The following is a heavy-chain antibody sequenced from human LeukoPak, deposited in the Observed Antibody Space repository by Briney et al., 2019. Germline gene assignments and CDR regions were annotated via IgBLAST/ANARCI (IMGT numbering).Heavy chain of an antibody. CDR2: IRSKAYGETT. Sequence: GGSLRLSCTASGCTFGDYAMSWVRQAPGKGLEWVGFIRSKAYGETTEYAASVKGRFTISREDSKSIAYLQMNSLKTEDTAVYYCTTKWYYYDSSGLDYWGQGTLVTVSS. CDR1: GCTFGDYA. V-gene: IGHV3-49*04. D-gene: IGHD3-22*01. J-gene: IGHJ4*02. CDR3: TTKWYYYDSSGLDY.